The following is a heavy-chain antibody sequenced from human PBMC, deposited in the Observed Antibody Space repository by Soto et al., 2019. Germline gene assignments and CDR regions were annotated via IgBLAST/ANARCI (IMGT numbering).Heavy chain of an antibody. CDR3: ARGVGGADDY. CDR1: GFTFNYYA. J-gene: IGHJ4*02. D-gene: IGHD3-16*01. V-gene: IGHV3-30*09. CDR2: TSYDGNIK. Sequence: QVQLVASGGGVVLPGTSLRLSCVGSGFTFNYYAIYWVRQAPGKGLEWVALTSYDGNIKYFADSVNGRFAITRDNSKNTVYLQMISLRTEDTAIYYCARGVGGADDYWGQGTPVAVSS.